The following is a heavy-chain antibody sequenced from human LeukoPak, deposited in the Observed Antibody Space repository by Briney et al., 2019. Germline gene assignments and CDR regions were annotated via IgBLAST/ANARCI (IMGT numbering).Heavy chain of an antibody. CDR2: ISGSGGST. CDR3: AKDGLRGGRAAAGTT. Sequence: GGSLRLSCAASGFTFSSYAMSWVRQAPGKGLEWVSAISGSGGSTYYADSVKGRFTISRDNSKNTLYLQMNSLRAKDTAVYYCAKDGLRGGRAAAGTTWGQGTLVTVSS. CDR1: GFTFSSYA. J-gene: IGHJ5*02. D-gene: IGHD6-13*01. V-gene: IGHV3-23*01.